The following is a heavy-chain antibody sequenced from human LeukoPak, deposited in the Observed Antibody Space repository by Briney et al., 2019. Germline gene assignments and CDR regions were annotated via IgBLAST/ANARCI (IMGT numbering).Heavy chain of an antibody. CDR2: IKSKTDGGTT. CDR1: GFTFSNAW. Sequence: GGSLRLSCAASGFTFSNAWMSWFRQAPEKGLEWVGRIKSKTDGGTTDYAAPVKGRFTISRDDSKNTLYLQMNSLKTEDTAVYYCTTELYCSSTSCYHFDYWGQGTLVTVSS. D-gene: IGHD2-2*01. CDR3: TTELYCSSTSCYHFDY. J-gene: IGHJ4*02. V-gene: IGHV3-15*01.